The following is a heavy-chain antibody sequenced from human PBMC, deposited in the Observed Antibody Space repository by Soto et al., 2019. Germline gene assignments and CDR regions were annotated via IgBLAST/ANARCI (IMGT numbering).Heavy chain of an antibody. Sequence: QVQLQESGPGLVKPSETLSLTCTVSGGASSSYYWSWIRQPPGKGLEWIGYIYYSGSTNYNPSLKSRVTISVDTSKNQFSLKLSSVTAADTAVYYCARPYSSGSPHYGMDVWGQGTTVTISS. V-gene: IGHV4-59*08. CDR3: ARPYSSGSPHYGMDV. J-gene: IGHJ6*02. CDR1: GGASSSYY. D-gene: IGHD6-19*01. CDR2: IYYSGST.